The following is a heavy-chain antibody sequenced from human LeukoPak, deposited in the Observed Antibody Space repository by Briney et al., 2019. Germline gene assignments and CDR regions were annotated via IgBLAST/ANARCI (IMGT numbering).Heavy chain of an antibody. D-gene: IGHD1-26*01. J-gene: IGHJ6*02. CDR1: DGSINSYY. CDR2: IYYNGNT. V-gene: IGHV4-59*01. Sequence: SETLSLTCSVSDGSINSYYWNWIRRPPGKGLEWIGYIYYNGNTNYSPSLKSRVTMSVDTSKNLFSLKVSSVTAADTAAYYCARGRSNYYGMDVWGQGTTVTVSS. CDR3: ARGRSNYYGMDV.